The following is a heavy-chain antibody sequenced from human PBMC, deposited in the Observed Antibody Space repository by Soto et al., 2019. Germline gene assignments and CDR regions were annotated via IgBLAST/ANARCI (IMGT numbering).Heavy chain of an antibody. V-gene: IGHV3-11*01. CDR3: ARVPYGDGIDY. Sequence: QVQLVESGGGLVKPGGSLSLSCATSGFTFSDYYMSWIRQAPGEGLEWVSYISSSGNSVFYADSVKGRFTISRDNAKNSLFLQMNSLRAEDTAVYYCARVPYGDGIDYWGQGTLVTVSS. CDR2: ISSSGNSV. J-gene: IGHJ4*02. CDR1: GFTFSDYY. D-gene: IGHD4-17*01.